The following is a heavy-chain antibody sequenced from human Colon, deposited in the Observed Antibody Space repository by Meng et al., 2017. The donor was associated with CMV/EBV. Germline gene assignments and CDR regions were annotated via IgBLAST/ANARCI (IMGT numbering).Heavy chain of an antibody. J-gene: IGHJ4*01. Sequence: GGSLRLSCAASGFTFSTYWMHWVRQVPGKGLVWVARINSDGRSTEYADSVKGRFTISRDNDKNTLYMEMNHLRDVDTAVYYCARRAEAVFGIVTPLGHWGHGTLVTVSS. V-gene: IGHV3-74*03. CDR1: GFTFSTYW. CDR2: INSDGRST. D-gene: IGHD3-3*01. CDR3: ARRAEAVFGIVTPLGH.